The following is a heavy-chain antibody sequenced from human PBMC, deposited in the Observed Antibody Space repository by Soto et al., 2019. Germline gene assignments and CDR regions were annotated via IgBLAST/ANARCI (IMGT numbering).Heavy chain of an antibody. CDR3: AKARLPGGPFYDMDV. CDR2: IYPGDSDT. D-gene: IGHD5-18*01. CDR1: TYSFTTYW. J-gene: IGHJ6*02. Sequence: GESLKISCKGATYSFTTYWIDWVRQKPDKCLEWMGTIYPGDSDTRYGPSFQVQVTISVDKSTSTAHLQWRILTASDTSMYYCAKARLPGGPFYDMDVWGQGNTVTV. V-gene: IGHV5-51*01.